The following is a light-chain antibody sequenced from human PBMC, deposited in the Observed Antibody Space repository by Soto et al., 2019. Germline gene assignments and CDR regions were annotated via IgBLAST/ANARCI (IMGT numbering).Light chain of an antibody. CDR1: QSVTNY. Sequence: EIVMTQSPATLSVSPGDSATLSCRASQSVTNYLAWYQQKPGQAPRLLVYDVSNRATGIPARFSGGGSGTDFTLTISNLEPEDFAVYYCQQRSDWPWTFGQGTKVDIK. CDR3: QQRSDWPWT. J-gene: IGKJ1*01. CDR2: DVS. V-gene: IGKV3-11*01.